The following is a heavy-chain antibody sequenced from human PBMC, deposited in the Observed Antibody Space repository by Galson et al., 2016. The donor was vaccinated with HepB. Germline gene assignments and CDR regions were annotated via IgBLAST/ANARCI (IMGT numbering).Heavy chain of an antibody. D-gene: IGHD4-17*01. CDR2: IWYDGSKK. CDR3: AREAHGAYAAFDY. V-gene: IGHV3-33*01. J-gene: IGHJ4*02. CDR1: GFTLRSHA. Sequence: SLRLSCAASGFTLRSHAMHWVRQAPGTGLEWVAIIWYDGSKKYHADSVKGRFTIPRDNSKNTLFLQMNSLRADDTAVYYCAREAHGAYAAFDYWGQGTLVTVSS.